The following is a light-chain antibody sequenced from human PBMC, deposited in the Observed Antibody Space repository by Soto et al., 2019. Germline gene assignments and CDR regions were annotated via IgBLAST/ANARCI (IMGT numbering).Light chain of an antibody. CDR3: CSYAGSFTWV. CDR1: SSDVGGYKY. CDR2: DVS. V-gene: IGLV2-11*01. J-gene: IGLJ3*02. Sequence: QSALTQPRSVSESPGQSVTISCSGTSSDVGGYKYVSWYRQHPGKAPKLMIYDVSKRPSGVPDRFSGSKSGSTASLTISGLQAEDEADYYCCSYAGSFTWVFGGGTKLTVL.